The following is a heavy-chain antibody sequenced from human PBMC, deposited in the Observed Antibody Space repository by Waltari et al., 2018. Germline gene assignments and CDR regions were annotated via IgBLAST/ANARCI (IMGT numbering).Heavy chain of an antibody. V-gene: IGHV3-43D*04. CDR1: GFTFDYYA. CDR3: AKDMSASYDAFDI. J-gene: IGHJ3*02. Sequence: DVQLVESGGVVVQPGGSLRLSCAASGFTFDYYAMHWVRQAPGKGLEWVSLISWDGGSTYYADSVKGRFTISRDNSKNSLYLQMNSLRAEDTALYYCAKDMSASYDAFDIWGQGTMVTVSS. CDR2: ISWDGGST.